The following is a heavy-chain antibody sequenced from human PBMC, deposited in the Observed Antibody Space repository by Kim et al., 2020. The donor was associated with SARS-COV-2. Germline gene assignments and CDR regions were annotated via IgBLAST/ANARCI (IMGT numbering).Heavy chain of an antibody. CDR3: ARDSDY. CDR2: YSDDST. V-gene: IGHV3-53*01. Sequence: YSDDSTYYADSVKGRFTISRDNSKNTLHLQMNSLRAGDTAVYYCARDSDYWGQGTLVTVSS. J-gene: IGHJ4*02.